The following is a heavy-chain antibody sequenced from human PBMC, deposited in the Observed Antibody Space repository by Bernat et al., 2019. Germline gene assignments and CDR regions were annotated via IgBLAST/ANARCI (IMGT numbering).Heavy chain of an antibody. CDR1: GFTFSSYG. CDR2: ISYDGSNK. CDR3: AKEKTIAVAGALDY. J-gene: IGHJ4*02. D-gene: IGHD6-19*01. V-gene: IGHV3-30*18. Sequence: VQLLESGGGLVQPGGSLRLSCAASGFTFSSYGMHWVRQAPGKGLEWVAVISYDGSNKYYADSVKGRFTISRDNSKNTLYLQMNSLRAEDTAVYYCAKEKTIAVAGALDYWGQGTLVTVSS.